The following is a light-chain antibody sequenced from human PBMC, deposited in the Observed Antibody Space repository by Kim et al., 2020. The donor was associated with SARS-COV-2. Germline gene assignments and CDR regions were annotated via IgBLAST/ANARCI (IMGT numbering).Light chain of an antibody. CDR1: QSVSSSY. CDR3: QQYGRSPGLS. Sequence: LGERATLSCRARQSVSSSYLAWYQQKPGQAPRLLIYGASSRATGIPDRFSGSGSGTDFTLTISRLEPEDIAVYYCQQYGRSPGLSFGGGTKVDIK. CDR2: GAS. J-gene: IGKJ4*01. V-gene: IGKV3-20*01.